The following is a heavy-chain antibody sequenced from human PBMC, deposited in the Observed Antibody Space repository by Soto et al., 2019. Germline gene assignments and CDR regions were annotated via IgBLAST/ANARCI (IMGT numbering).Heavy chain of an antibody. CDR2: INAGNGNT. D-gene: IGHD1-26*01. J-gene: IGHJ2*01. CDR1: GYTFTSYA. CDR3: ARGGSLYWYFDL. Sequence: VQLLQSGAEVKKPGASVKVSCKASGYTFTSYAMHWVRQAPGQRLEWMGWINAGNGNTKYSQKFQVRVTITRDTSVITAYMDLSSLRSEATAVYYCARGGSLYWYFDLWGRGTLVTASS. V-gene: IGHV1-3*01.